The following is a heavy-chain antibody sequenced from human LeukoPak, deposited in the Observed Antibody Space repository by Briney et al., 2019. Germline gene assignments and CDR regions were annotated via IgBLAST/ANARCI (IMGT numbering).Heavy chain of an antibody. D-gene: IGHD5-24*01. J-gene: IGHJ3*02. Sequence: GGSLRLSCAASGFTFSSYSMNWVRQAPGKGLEWVSSISSSSSYIYYADSVKGRFTISRDNAKNSLYLQMNSLRAEDTAVYYCTRDGYNSLDAFDIWGQGTMVTVSS. CDR2: ISSSSSYI. CDR3: TRDGYNSLDAFDI. V-gene: IGHV3-21*01. CDR1: GFTFSSYS.